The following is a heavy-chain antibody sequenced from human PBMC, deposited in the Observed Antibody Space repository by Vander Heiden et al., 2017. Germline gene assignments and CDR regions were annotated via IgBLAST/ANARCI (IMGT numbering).Heavy chain of an antibody. Sequence: EVQLVQSGAEVKKPGESLKISCKGSGYSFTSYWIGWVRQMPGKGLEWMGIIYPGDSDTRYSPSFQGQVTISADKSISTAYLQWSSLKASDTAMYYCARPAYYYDSSGQITGNAFDIWGQGTMVTVS. CDR3: ARPAYYYDSSGQITGNAFDI. D-gene: IGHD3-22*01. J-gene: IGHJ3*02. V-gene: IGHV5-51*01. CDR2: IYPGDSDT. CDR1: GYSFTSYW.